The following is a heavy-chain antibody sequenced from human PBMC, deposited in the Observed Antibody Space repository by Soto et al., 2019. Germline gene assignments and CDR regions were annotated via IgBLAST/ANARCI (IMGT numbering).Heavy chain of an antibody. CDR3: ARDEAPYSSGNY. V-gene: IGHV1-2*02. Sequence: ASVKVTCKASGYTFTGYYMHWVRQAPGQGLEWMGWINPNSGGTNYAQKFQGRVTMTRDTSISTAYMELSRLRSDDTAVYYCARDEAPYSSGNYWGQGTLATVSS. J-gene: IGHJ4*02. CDR2: INPNSGGT. D-gene: IGHD5-18*01. CDR1: GYTFTGYY.